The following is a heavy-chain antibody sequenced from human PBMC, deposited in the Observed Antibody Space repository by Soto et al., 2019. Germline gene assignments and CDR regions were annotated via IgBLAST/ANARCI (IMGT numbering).Heavy chain of an antibody. CDR1: GGSISSGGYY. J-gene: IGHJ4*02. D-gene: IGHD5-12*01. CDR2: IYYSGST. Sequence: SETLSLTCTVSGGSISSGGYYWSWIRQHPGKGLEWIGYIYYSGSTYYNPSLKSRVTISVDTSKNQFSLKLSSVTAADTAAYYCARDSGGYDRSNHLDYWGQGTLVTVSS. CDR3: ARDSGGYDRSNHLDY. V-gene: IGHV4-31*03.